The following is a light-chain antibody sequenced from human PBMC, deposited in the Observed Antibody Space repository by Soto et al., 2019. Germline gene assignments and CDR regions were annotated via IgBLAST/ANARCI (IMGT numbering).Light chain of an antibody. V-gene: IGKV3-20*01. CDR2: GAS. CDR3: QQYVTSPIT. J-gene: IGKJ5*01. CDR1: QSFSSTY. Sequence: EIVLTQSPGTLSLSPGEGVTLSCRASQSFSSTYLAWYQQKPGQAPRLLIYGASIRPTGIPDRFSGSGSGTDFTLTISRLEPADFAVYYCQQYVTSPITFGQGTRLEI.